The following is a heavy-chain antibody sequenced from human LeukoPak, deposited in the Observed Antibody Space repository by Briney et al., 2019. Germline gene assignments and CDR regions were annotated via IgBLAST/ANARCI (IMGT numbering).Heavy chain of an antibody. Sequence: PSETLSLTCAVYGGSFSGYYWSWIRQPPGKGLEWIGEINHSGSTNYNPSLKGRVTISVDTSKNQFSLKLSSVTAADTAVYYCASYNHDYGDYYFDYWGQGTLVTVSS. V-gene: IGHV4-34*01. D-gene: IGHD4-17*01. CDR1: GGSFSGYY. CDR3: ASYNHDYGDYYFDY. CDR2: INHSGST. J-gene: IGHJ4*02.